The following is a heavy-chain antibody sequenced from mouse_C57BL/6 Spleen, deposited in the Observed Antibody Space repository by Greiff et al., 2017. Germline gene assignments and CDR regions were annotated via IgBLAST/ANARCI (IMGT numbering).Heavy chain of an antibody. CDR1: GYAFSSSW. D-gene: IGHD1-1*01. CDR2: IYPGDGDT. V-gene: IGHV1-82*01. Sequence: VKLMESGPELVKPGASVKISCKASGYAFSSSWMNWVKQRPGKGLEWIGRIYPGDGDTNYNGKFKGKATLTADKSSSTAYMQLSSLTSEDSAVYFCARRTVVAPYAMDYWGQGTSVTVSS. CDR3: ARRTVVAPYAMDY. J-gene: IGHJ4*01.